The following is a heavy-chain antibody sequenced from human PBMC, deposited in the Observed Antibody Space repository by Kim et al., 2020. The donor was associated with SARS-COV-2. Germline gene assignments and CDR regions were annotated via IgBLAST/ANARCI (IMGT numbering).Heavy chain of an antibody. Sequence: ASVKVSCKASGYTFTNYGLTWVRQAPGQGLEWMGWIRTNTGDPTYAQGFTGRFVFSLDTSVSTAFLQISSLEAEDTAVYYCAKISGKNPIYNFDYWSQAT. CDR2: IRTNTGDP. CDR1: GYTFTNYG. D-gene: IGHD3-3*02. J-gene: IGHJ4*02. V-gene: IGHV7-4-1*02. CDR3: AKISGKNPIYNFDY.